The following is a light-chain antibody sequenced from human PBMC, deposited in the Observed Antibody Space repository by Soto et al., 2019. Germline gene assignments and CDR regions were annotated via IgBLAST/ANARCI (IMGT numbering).Light chain of an antibody. CDR2: GAF. CDR3: QQYNNWPRT. J-gene: IGKJ2*01. Sequence: EIVMTQSPATLSVSPGERATLSCRASQSVSSYLAWYQQKPGQAPRLLIYGAFTRATGIPARFSGSGSGTDFTLTISSLQSEDVALYYCQQYNNWPRTFGQGTKLEI. V-gene: IGKV3-15*01. CDR1: QSVSSY.